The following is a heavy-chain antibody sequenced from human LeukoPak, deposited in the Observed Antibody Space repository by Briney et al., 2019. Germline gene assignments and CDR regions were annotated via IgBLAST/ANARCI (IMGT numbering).Heavy chain of an antibody. V-gene: IGHV3-30*18. CDR2: ISYDGSNK. Sequence: GRSLRLSCAASGFTFSSYGMHWVRQAPGKGLEWVAVISYDGSNKYYADSVRGRFTIPRDNSKNTLYLQMNSLRAEDTAVYYCAKAGYSYGSYYFDYWGQGTLVTVSS. CDR3: AKAGYSYGSYYFDY. D-gene: IGHD5-18*01. J-gene: IGHJ4*02. CDR1: GFTFSSYG.